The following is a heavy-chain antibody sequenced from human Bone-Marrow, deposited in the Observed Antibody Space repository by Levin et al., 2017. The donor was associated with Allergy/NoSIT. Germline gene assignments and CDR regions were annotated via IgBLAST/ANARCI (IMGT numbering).Heavy chain of an antibody. CDR3: ASSPTNYSYYYMDV. J-gene: IGHJ6*03. D-gene: IGHD5-24*01. Sequence: PGGSLRLSCAASGFTFSSYEMNWVRQAPGKGLEWVSYISSSGSTIYYADSVKGRFTISRDNAKNSLYLQMNSLRAEDTAVYYCASSPTNYSYYYMDVWGKGTTVTVSS. V-gene: IGHV3-48*03. CDR2: ISSSGSTI. CDR1: GFTFSSYE.